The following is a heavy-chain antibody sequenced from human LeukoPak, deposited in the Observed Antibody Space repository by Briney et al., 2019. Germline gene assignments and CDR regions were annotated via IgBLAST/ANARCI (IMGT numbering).Heavy chain of an antibody. J-gene: IGHJ4*02. Sequence: GGSLRLSCAASGFTFSSYAMSWVRQAPGKGLEWVSAISGSGGSTYYADSVKGRFTISRDNSKNTLYLQMNSLRAEDTAVYYCARDQGGAGATPFDYWAREPWSPSPQ. CDR2: ISGSGGST. V-gene: IGHV3-23*01. CDR1: GFTFSSYA. D-gene: IGHD1-26*01. CDR3: ARDQGGAGATPFDY.